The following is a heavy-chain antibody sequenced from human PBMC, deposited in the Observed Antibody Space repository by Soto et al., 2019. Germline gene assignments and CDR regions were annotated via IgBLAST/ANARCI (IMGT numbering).Heavy chain of an antibody. CDR1: GYTFTSYY. D-gene: IGHD3-22*01. Sequence: ASVKVSCKASGYTFTSYYMHWVRQAPGQGLEWMGIINPSGGSTSYAQKFQGRVTMTRDTSTSTVYMELSSLRSEDTAVYYCARDHDGNYYDSSGYPDGMDVWGQRTTVTVSS. V-gene: IGHV1-46*01. J-gene: IGHJ6*02. CDR2: INPSGGST. CDR3: ARDHDGNYYDSSGYPDGMDV.